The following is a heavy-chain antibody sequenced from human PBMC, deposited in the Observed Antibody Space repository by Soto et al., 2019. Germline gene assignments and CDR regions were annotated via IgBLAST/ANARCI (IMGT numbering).Heavy chain of an antibody. Sequence: GASVKVSCKASGYTFTSYGISWVRQAPGQGLEWMGWISAYNGNTNYAQKLQGRVTMTTDTSTSTAYMELRSLRSDDTAVYYCARETIAADYYYYGMDVWGQGTTVTVSS. J-gene: IGHJ6*02. D-gene: IGHD6-13*01. CDR2: ISAYNGNT. CDR3: ARETIAADYYYYGMDV. V-gene: IGHV1-18*01. CDR1: GYTFTSYG.